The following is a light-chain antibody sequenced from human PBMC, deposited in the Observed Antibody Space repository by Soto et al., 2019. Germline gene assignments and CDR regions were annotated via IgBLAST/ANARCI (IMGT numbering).Light chain of an antibody. CDR1: SSNIGAGYD. V-gene: IGLV1-40*01. CDR2: GNS. J-gene: IGLJ3*02. Sequence: HSVLTQPPSVSGAPGQRVTISCTGSSSNIGAGYDVHWYQQLPGTAPKLLIYGNSNRPSGVPDRFSGSKSGTSASLAITGLQAEDEADYYCQSYDSSLSGSVFGGGTKLTVL. CDR3: QSYDSSLSGSV.